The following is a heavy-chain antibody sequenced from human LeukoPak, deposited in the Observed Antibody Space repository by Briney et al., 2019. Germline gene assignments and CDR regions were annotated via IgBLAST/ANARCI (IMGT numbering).Heavy chain of an antibody. D-gene: IGHD6-19*01. CDR2: ITSSSSHI. Sequence: GSLRLSCAASGFTFSSYNMNWVRQAPGKGLEWVSSITSSSSHIYYADSVKGRFTISRDNAKNSLYLQIDSLRAEDTAVYYCARDIAVATYYYYYYYMDVWGKGTTVTVSS. CDR1: GFTFSSYN. J-gene: IGHJ6*03. V-gene: IGHV3-21*01. CDR3: ARDIAVATYYYYYYYMDV.